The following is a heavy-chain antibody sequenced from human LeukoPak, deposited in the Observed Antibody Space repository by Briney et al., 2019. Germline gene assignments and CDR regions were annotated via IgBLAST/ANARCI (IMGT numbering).Heavy chain of an antibody. V-gene: IGHV1-8*03. CDR3: ARGGLTGTLDYMDV. CDR1: GYTFTGYY. CDR2: MNPNSGNT. Sequence: GASVKVSCKASGYTFTGYYMHWVRQAPGQGLEWMGWMNPNSGNTGYAQKFQGRVTITRNTSISTAYMELSSLRSEDTAVYYCARGGLTGTLDYMDVWGKGTTVTVSS. J-gene: IGHJ6*03. D-gene: IGHD1-7*01.